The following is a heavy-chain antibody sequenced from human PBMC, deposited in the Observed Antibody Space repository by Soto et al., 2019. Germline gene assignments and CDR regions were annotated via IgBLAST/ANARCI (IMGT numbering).Heavy chain of an antibody. Sequence: SETLSLTCAVYGGSFSNYYWSWIRQPPGKGLEWIGEIHYNRNTNYNPSLKSRVTISMETSKTQFSLKLSSVTAADTAVYYCARRGGGGYQYYFDYWGRGTLVTLL. D-gene: IGHD3-16*01. J-gene: IGHJ4*02. CDR1: GGSFSNYY. CDR3: ARRGGGGYQYYFDY. CDR2: IHYNRNT. V-gene: IGHV4-34*01.